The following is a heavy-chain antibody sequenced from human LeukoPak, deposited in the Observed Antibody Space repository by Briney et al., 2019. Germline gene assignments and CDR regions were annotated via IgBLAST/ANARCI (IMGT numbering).Heavy chain of an antibody. J-gene: IGHJ5*02. CDR2: I. CDR3: AKDGYDFWSAYQIDL. Sequence: PGGSPRLSCAASGFTFNNYAMTWVRQAPGKGLEWVSAITGRFTISRDNSKNTLYLQMTSLRTDDTAVYYCAKDGYDFWSAYQIDLWGQGTLVTVSS. CDR1: GFTFNNYA. V-gene: IGHV3-23*01. D-gene: IGHD3-3*01.